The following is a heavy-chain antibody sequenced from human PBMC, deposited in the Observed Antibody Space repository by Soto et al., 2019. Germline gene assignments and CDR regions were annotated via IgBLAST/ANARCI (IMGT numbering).Heavy chain of an antibody. CDR1: GGTFSSYA. CDR3: ASSYYDYVWGSYRLYYFDY. CDR2: IIPIFGTA. V-gene: IGHV1-69*13. J-gene: IGHJ4*02. D-gene: IGHD3-16*02. Sequence: GASVKVSCTASGGTFSSYAISWVRQAPGQGLEWMGGIIPIFGTANYAQKFQGRVTITADESTSTAYMELSSLRSEDTAVYYCASSYYDYVWGSYRLYYFDYWGQGTLVTVSS.